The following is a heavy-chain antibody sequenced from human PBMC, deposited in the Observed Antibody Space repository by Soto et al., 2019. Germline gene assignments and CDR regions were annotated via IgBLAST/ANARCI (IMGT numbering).Heavy chain of an antibody. CDR3: ARDLLVE. J-gene: IGHJ4*02. D-gene: IGHD2-8*02. Sequence: QVQLQESGPGQVKPSQTLSLTCTVSGGSISSGDYYWNWIRQPPGKGLEWIGNIYSSGSTNYNPSPKSRVTISVDTSKNQFSLKLSSVTAADTAVYYCARDLLVEWGQGTLVTVSS. CDR2: IYSSGST. CDR1: GGSISSGDYY. V-gene: IGHV4-30-4*01.